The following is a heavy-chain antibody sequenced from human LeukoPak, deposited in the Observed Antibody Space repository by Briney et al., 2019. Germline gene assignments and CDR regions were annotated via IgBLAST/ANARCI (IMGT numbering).Heavy chain of an antibody. V-gene: IGHV3-7*03. Sequence: GGSRRLPCAASGFTFSSYWMSWVRQAPGKGLEWVANIKQDGSEKYYVDSVKGRFTISRDNAKNSLYLQMNSLRAEDTAVYYCARGGVDIVLYYFDYWGQGTLVTVSS. CDR2: IKQDGSEK. J-gene: IGHJ4*02. CDR1: GFTFSSYW. CDR3: ARGGVDIVLYYFDY. D-gene: IGHD2-15*01.